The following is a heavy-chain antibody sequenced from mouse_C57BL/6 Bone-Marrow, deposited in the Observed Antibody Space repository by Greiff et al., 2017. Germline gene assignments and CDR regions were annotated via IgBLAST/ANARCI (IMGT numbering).Heavy chain of an antibody. CDR1: CYSITSGYD. V-gene: IGHV3-1*01. CDR2: ISYSGST. Sequence: EVPLQESGPGMVKPSQSLSLTCTVTCYSITSGYDWHWIRHFPGNKLEWMGYISYSGSTNYNPSLKSRISITHDTSKNHFFLKLNSVTTEDTDTYYCARDLTGYWGQGTTLTVSS. J-gene: IGHJ2*01. CDR3: ARDLTGY.